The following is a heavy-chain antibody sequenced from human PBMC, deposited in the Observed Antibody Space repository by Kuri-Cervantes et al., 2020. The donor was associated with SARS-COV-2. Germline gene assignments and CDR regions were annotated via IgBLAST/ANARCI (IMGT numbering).Heavy chain of an antibody. J-gene: IGHJ4*02. V-gene: IGHV3-30-3*01. CDR1: GFTFSSYA. D-gene: IGHD3-3*01. CDR2: ISYDGSNK. Sequence: LSLTCAASGFTFSSYAMHWVRQAPGKGLEWVAVISYDGSNKYYADSVKGRFTISRDNSKNTLYLQTNSLRAEDTAVYYCAREIVAIFGVLGYWGQGTLVTVSS. CDR3: AREIVAIFGVLGY.